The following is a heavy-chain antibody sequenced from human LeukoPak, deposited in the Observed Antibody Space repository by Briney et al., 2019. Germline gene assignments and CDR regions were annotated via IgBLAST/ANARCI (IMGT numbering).Heavy chain of an antibody. CDR2: IYYSGST. V-gene: IGHV4-39*07. CDR3: ARWYSGGIFDY. Sequence: PSETLSLTCTVSGGSISSHSYYWGWIRQPPGMGLEWIGTIYYSGSTNYSPSLKSRVTISVDTSRNHFSLKLTSVTAADTAVYYCARWYSGGIFDYWGQGTLVTVSS. J-gene: IGHJ4*02. D-gene: IGHD1-26*01. CDR1: GGSISSHSYY.